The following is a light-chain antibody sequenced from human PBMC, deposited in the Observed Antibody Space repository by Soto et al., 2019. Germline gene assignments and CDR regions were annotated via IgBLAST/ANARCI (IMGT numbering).Light chain of an antibody. CDR1: QDISSY. V-gene: IGKV1-9*01. J-gene: IGKJ4*01. CDR2: AAS. CDR3: QQLKSYPRS. Sequence: DIQLTQSPSFLSASVGDRVTITCRTSQDISSYLAWYQQKPGKAPQLLISAASTLQSGVPSRFSGSGSGTEFTLSISSLQPEDCATYYCQQLKSYPRSFGGGTKVEI.